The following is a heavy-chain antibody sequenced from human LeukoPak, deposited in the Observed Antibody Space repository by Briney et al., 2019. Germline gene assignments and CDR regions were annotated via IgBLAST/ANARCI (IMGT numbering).Heavy chain of an antibody. Sequence: PSETLSLTCTVSGGSISSSSYYWGWIRQPPGKGLEWIGSIYYSGSTYYNPSLKSRVTISVDTSKNQFSLKLSSVTAADTAVYYCARSSGSITIFGVVTNFDYWGQGTLVTVSS. V-gene: IGHV4-39*01. CDR2: IYYSGST. J-gene: IGHJ4*02. CDR1: GGSISSSSYY. D-gene: IGHD3-3*01. CDR3: ARSSGSITIFGVVTNFDY.